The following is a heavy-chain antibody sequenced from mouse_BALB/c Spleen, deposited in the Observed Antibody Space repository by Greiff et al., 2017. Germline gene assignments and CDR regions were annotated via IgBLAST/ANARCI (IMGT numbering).Heavy chain of an antibody. D-gene: IGHD1-1*01. CDR1: GFNIKDYY. J-gene: IGHJ3*01. CDR3: NAFITTVVAEAY. Sequence: DVQLQESGAELVRSGASVKLSCTASGFNIKDYYMHWVKQRPEQGLEWIGWIDPENGDTEYAPKFQGKATMTADTSSNTAYLQLSSLSSEDTAVYYCNAFITTVVAEAYWGQGTLVTVSA. CDR2: IDPENGDT. V-gene: IGHV14-4*02.